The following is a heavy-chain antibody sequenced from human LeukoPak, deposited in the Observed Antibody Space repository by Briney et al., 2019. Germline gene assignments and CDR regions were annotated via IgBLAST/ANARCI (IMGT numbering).Heavy chain of an antibody. D-gene: IGHD3-22*01. CDR3: ARAIVVINAFDI. CDR2: INPSGGST. Sequence: ASVKVSCKASGYTFTSYYMHWVRQAPGQGLEWMGIINPSGGSTSYAQKFQGRVTMTRDMSTSTVYMELSSLRSEDTAVYYCARAIVVINAFDIWGQGTMVTVSS. V-gene: IGHV1-46*01. J-gene: IGHJ3*02. CDR1: GYTFTSYY.